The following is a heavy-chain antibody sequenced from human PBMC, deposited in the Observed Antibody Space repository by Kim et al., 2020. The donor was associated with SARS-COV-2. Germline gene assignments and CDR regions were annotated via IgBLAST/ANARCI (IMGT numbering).Heavy chain of an antibody. D-gene: IGHD2-15*01. CDR2: IKQDGSEK. Sequence: GGSLRLSCAASGFTFSSYWMSWVRQAPGKGLEWVANIKQDGSEKYYVDSVKGRFTISRDNAKNSLYLQMNSLGAEDTAVYYCARDLRYCSGGSCSYFDYWGQGTLVTVSS. V-gene: IGHV3-7*01. CDR3: ARDLRYCSGGSCSYFDY. J-gene: IGHJ4*02. CDR1: GFTFSSYW.